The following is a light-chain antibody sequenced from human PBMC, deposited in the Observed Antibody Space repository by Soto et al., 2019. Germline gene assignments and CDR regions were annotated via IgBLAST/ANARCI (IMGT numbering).Light chain of an antibody. CDR3: CSYAGKV. CDR1: SSDVVSYNL. J-gene: IGLJ1*01. V-gene: IGLV2-23*01. Sequence: QSVLTQPTSVSGSPGQSITISCTGTSSDVVSYNLVSWYQQNPGKAPKLMIYEGSKRPSGVSNRFSGSNSGNTASLTISGLQAEDEDDYYCCSYAGKVFGTGTKVTVL. CDR2: EGS.